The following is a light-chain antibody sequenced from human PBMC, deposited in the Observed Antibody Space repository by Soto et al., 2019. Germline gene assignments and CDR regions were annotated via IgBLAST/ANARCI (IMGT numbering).Light chain of an antibody. CDR2: DAY. CDR1: QSFRGL. Sequence: EVVLTQSPVPLSLSPGESATLSCRASQSFRGLLAWYQQKPGQAPRLLIYDAYNRATGIPPRFSGSGSGTDFTLTISSLEPEDSAVYYCQQRHMWPITFGQGTRLEI. J-gene: IGKJ5*01. CDR3: QQRHMWPIT. V-gene: IGKV3-11*01.